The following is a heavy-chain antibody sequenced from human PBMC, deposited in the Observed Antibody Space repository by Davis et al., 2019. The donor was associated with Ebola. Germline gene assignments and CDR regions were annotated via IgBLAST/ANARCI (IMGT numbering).Heavy chain of an antibody. V-gene: IGHV1-8*02. CDR2: LNPNSGNT. J-gene: IGHJ4*02. CDR3: ARRVYSRSGFDS. CDR1: GGTFTSYA. Sequence: ASVKVSCKASGGTFTSYAISWVRQATGQGLEWMGWLNPNSGNTDSTHKFQGRLTMTKNISIGTAYMELSTLTSEDTAVYYCARRVYSRSGFDSWGQGTLVTVSS. D-gene: IGHD2-8*01.